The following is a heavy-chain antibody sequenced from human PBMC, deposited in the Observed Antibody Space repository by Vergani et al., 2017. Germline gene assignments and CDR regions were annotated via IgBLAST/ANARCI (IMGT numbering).Heavy chain of an antibody. CDR2: ISWNSNSI. Sequence: EVQLLESGGDLVKPGGSLRLSCVASGFTSAGYAMHWVRQAPGKGLEWVSGISWNSNSIGYADSVKGRFTISRDNAKNSLYLQMNSLRAEDTALYYCAKXLGTASGSGWFDPWGQGTLVTVSS. J-gene: IGHJ5*02. D-gene: IGHD1-26*01. CDR3: AKXLGTASGSGWFDP. V-gene: IGHV3-9*02. CDR1: GFTSAGYA.